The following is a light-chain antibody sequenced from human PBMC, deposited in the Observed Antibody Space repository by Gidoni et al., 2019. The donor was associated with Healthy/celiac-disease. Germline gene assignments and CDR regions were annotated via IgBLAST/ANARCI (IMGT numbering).Light chain of an antibody. CDR1: QRVSSY. V-gene: IGKV3-11*01. CDR2: DAS. CDR3: QQRSNWPT. Sequence: EIGVTQSPATLSLSPGERATLSCRASQRVSSYLAWYQQKPGQAPRLLIYDASNRATGIPARFSGSGSGTDFTLTISSLGPEDFAVYYCQQRSNWPTFGQGTKVEI. J-gene: IGKJ1*01.